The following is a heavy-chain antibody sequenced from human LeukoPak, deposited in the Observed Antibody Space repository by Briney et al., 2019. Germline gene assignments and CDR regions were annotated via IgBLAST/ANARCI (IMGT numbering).Heavy chain of an antibody. J-gene: IGHJ4*02. D-gene: IGHD5/OR15-5a*01. CDR3: ARDLHFDC. CDR2: ISYDGSNK. Sequence: GRSLRLSCAASGFTFSSYGMHWVRQAPGKGLEWVAVISYDGSNKYYADSVKGRFTISRDNSKNSLYLQMNSLRAEDTAVYYCARDLHFDCWGQGALVAVSS. V-gene: IGHV3-30*03. CDR1: GFTFSSYG.